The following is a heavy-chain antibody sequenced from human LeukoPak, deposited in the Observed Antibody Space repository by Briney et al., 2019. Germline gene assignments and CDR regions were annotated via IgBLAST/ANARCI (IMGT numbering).Heavy chain of an antibody. V-gene: IGHV4-61*05. CDR3: ARHLSGSYPTYWYFDL. CDR2: IYYSGST. Sequence: SETLSLTCTVSGGSISSGGYYWGWIRQPPGKGLEWIGYIYYSGSTNYNPSLKSRVTISVDTSKNQFSLKLSSVTAADTAVYYCARHLSGSYPTYWYFDLWGRGTLVTVSS. D-gene: IGHD1-26*01. J-gene: IGHJ2*01. CDR1: GGSISSGGYY.